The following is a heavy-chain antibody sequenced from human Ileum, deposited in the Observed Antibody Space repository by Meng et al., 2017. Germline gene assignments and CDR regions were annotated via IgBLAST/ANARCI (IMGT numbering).Heavy chain of an antibody. Sequence: GGSLRLSCVASGFTFTSRWMHWVRQVPGKGLVGVSLINTDGTTTTYADSVKGRFTISRDNAKNTLYLQMNSLRAEDTAVYYCARDLNYGSKDYWGQGTLVTVSS. CDR1: GFTFTSRW. CDR2: INTDGTTT. V-gene: IGHV3-74*01. CDR3: ARDLNYGSKDY. J-gene: IGHJ4*02. D-gene: IGHD3-10*01.